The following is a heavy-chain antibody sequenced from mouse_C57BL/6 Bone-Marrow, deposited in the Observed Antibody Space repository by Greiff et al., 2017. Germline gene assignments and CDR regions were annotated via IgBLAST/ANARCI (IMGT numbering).Heavy chain of an antibody. V-gene: IGHV1-69*01. CDR3: ARSIYYGGSLDY. J-gene: IGHJ2*01. Sequence: QVQLQQPGAELVMPGASVKLSCKASGYTFTSYWMHWVKQRPGQGLEWIGEIDPSDSYTNYNQKFKGKSTLTVDKSSSTAYMQLSSLTSEDSAVYYCARSIYYGGSLDYWGQGTTLTVSS. CDR2: IDPSDSYT. D-gene: IGHD1-1*01. CDR1: GYTFTSYW.